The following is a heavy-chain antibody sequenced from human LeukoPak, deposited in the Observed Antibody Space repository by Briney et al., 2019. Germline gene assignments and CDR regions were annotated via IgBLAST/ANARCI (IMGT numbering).Heavy chain of an antibody. J-gene: IGHJ6*04. V-gene: IGHV4-59*01. CDR2: IYYSGST. Sequence: SETLSLTCTVSGGSISSYYWSWIRQPPGKGLEWIGYIYYSGSTNYNPSLKSRVTISVDTSKNRFSLKLSSVTAADTAVYYCARSDPPDYYGMDVWGKGTTVTVSS. CDR3: ARSDPPDYYGMDV. CDR1: GGSISSYY.